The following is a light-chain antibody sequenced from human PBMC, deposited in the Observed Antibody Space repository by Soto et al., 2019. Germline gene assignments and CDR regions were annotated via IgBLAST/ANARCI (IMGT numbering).Light chain of an antibody. J-gene: IGKJ4*01. CDR1: QSVSDN. V-gene: IGKV3-15*01. CDR3: QQHNTWPLS. Sequence: EIVLTQSPATLSVSPGESATLSCRASQSVSDNFAWYQQQPGRAPRRLIYGVSIGATGIPARFRGSGSGTEFTLTISSLQSEDSAVYYCQQHNTWPLSFGGGTKVEIK. CDR2: GVS.